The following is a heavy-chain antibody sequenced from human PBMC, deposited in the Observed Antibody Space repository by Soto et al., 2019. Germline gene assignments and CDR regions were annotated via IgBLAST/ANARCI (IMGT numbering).Heavy chain of an antibody. Sequence: QVQLQESGPGLVKPSETLSLTCTVSGGSISSYYWSWIRQPPGKGLEWIGYISYGGTTNYNPSLKCRVSISVDTSKKQLSLRLSSVTASDTAVYYCASSCLEYEECGRTSRSFDCWGQGALVTVSS. D-gene: IGHD3-16*01. J-gene: IGHJ4*02. V-gene: IGHV4-59*08. CDR1: GGSISSYY. CDR3: ASSCLEYEECGRTSRSFDC. CDR2: ISYGGTT.